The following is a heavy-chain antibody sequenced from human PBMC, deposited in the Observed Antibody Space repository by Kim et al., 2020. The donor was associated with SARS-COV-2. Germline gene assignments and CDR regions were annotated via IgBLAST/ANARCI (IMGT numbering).Heavy chain of an antibody. D-gene: IGHD5-18*01. CDR2: ISSSSDYI. CDR1: GFTFSRYS. CDR3: AQRPYSYGPFDC. V-gene: IGHV3-21*01. J-gene: IGHJ4*02. Sequence: GGSLRLSCAASGFTFSRYSMNWVRQAPGKGLEWVSSISSSSDYISYADSVKGRFTISRDNAKNSLSLQMNSLRAEDTAVYYWAQRPYSYGPFDCWGQGTL.